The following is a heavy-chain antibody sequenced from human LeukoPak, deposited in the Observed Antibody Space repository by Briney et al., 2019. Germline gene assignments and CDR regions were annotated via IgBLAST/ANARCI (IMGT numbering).Heavy chain of an antibody. Sequence: PGGSLRLSCAASRFTFSNYEMNWVRQAPGKGLEWVSYISSSGYIIFYADSVKGRFTISRDNSKNTLYLQMNSLRDEDTAVYYCAKDLFLYGSSGYPRCPDYWGQGTLVTVSS. V-gene: IGHV3-48*03. CDR3: AKDLFLYGSSGYPRCPDY. D-gene: IGHD3-22*01. CDR2: ISSSGYII. CDR1: RFTFSNYE. J-gene: IGHJ4*02.